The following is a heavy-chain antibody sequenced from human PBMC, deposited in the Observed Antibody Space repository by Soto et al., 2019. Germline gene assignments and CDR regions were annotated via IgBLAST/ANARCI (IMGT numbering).Heavy chain of an antibody. D-gene: IGHD6-13*01. CDR1: GFTFSSYA. CDR2: ISYDGSNK. J-gene: IGHJ5*02. Sequence: GGSLRLSCAASGFTFSSYAMHWVRQAPGKGLEWVAVISYDGSNKYYADSVKGRFTISRDNSKNTLYLQMNSLRAEDTAVYYCARGGRPRGPAGYIAAAGTEWFDPWGQGTLVTVSS. CDR3: ARGGRPRGPAGYIAAAGTEWFDP. V-gene: IGHV3-30-3*01.